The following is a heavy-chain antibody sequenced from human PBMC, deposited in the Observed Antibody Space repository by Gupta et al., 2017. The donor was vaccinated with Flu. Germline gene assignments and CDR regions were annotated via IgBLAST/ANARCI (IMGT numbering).Heavy chain of an antibody. Sequence: RQPPGKALEWLAHIFSNDEKSYSTSLKSRLTISKDTSKSQVVLTMTNMDPVDTATYYCARIGVDYYYYGMDVWGQGTTVTVSS. CDR2: IFSNDEK. J-gene: IGHJ6*02. V-gene: IGHV2-26*01. CDR3: ARIGVDYYYYGMDV.